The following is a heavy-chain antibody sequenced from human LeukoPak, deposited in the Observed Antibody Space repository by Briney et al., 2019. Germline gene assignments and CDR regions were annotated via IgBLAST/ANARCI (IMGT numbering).Heavy chain of an antibody. V-gene: IGHV4-39*01. D-gene: IGHD3-10*01. CDR1: GGSISSSSYH. J-gene: IGHJ4*02. Sequence: SETLSLTCTVSGGSISSSSYHWGWIRQPPGKGLEWIGSFYDTGSTYYNPSLKSRLTISADTSKNQVSLRLSSVTAADTAVYYCARYVVYGSGKYYFDYWGQGTLVTVSS. CDR3: ARYVVYGSGKYYFDY. CDR2: FYDTGST.